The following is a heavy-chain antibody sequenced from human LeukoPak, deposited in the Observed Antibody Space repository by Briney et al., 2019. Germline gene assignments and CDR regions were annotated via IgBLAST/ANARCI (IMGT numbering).Heavy chain of an antibody. J-gene: IGHJ5*02. CDR2: ISWNSANI. V-gene: IGHV3-9*01. D-gene: IGHD6-6*01. CDR1: GFNFDDYA. CDR3: ATVAGSSLSRNYFDP. Sequence: PGGSLRLSRAASGFNFDDYAMHWVRQPPGKGLEWVSGISWNSANIGYADSVKGRFTISRDNAKNSLYLQMNSLRDEDSAFYYCATVAGSSLSRNYFDPWGQGTLVTVSS.